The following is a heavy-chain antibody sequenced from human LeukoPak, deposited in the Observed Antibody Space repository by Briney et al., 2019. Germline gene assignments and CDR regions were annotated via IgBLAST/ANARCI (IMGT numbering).Heavy chain of an antibody. CDR1: GGSIRSYY. V-gene: IGHV4-59*01. Sequence: SETLSLTCTVSGGSIRSYYWSWIRQPPGKGLEWIGYIYYSGSTYYNPSLMSRVTISVDTSKNQFSLKLTSVTAADTAVYYCARHDYGGISAWFDPWGQGTLVSVSS. CDR2: IYYSGST. D-gene: IGHD4-23*01. J-gene: IGHJ5*02. CDR3: ARHDYGGISAWFDP.